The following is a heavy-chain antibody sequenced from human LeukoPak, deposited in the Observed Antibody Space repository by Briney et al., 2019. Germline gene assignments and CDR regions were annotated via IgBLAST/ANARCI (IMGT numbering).Heavy chain of an antibody. D-gene: IGHD3-22*01. V-gene: IGHV3-23*01. CDR1: GFTFSSYA. CDR2: ISGSGGST. CDR3: AKASYYYDSSGYYPGFVDY. Sequence: GGSLRLSCAASGFTFSSYAMSWVRRAPGKGLEWVSAISGSGGSTYYADSVKGRCTISRDNSKNTLYLQMNSLRAEDTAVYYCAKASYYYDSSGYYPGFVDYWGQGTLVTVFS. J-gene: IGHJ4*02.